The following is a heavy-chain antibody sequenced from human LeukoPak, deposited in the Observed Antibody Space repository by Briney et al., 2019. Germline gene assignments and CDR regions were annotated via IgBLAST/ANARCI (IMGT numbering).Heavy chain of an antibody. D-gene: IGHD5-12*01. CDR1: GGSISSYY. J-gene: IGHJ4*02. CDR3: ARARGYSGYEDFDY. CDR2: IYYSGST. V-gene: IGHV4-59*01. Sequence: PETLSLTCTVSGGSISSYYWSWIRQPPGKGLEWIGYIYYSGSTNYNPSLKSRVTISVDTSKNQFSLKLSSVTAADTAVYYCARARGYSGYEDFDYWGQGTLVTVSS.